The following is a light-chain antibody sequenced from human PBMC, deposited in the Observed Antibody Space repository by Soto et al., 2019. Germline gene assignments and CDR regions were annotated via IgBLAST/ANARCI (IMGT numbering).Light chain of an antibody. J-gene: IGLJ1*01. CDR1: SSDVGSYNL. Sequence: QSVLTQPASVSGSPGPSITISCTGTSSDVGSYNLVSWYQQDPGKAPKLMIYEGSKRPSGVSNRFSGSKSGNTASLTISWLQAEDEADYYCCSYAGSSTFYVFGTGTKLTVL. CDR2: EGS. V-gene: IGLV2-23*01. CDR3: CSYAGSSTFYV.